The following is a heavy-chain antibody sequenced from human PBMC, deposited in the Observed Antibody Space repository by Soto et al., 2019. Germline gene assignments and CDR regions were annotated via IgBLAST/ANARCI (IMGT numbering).Heavy chain of an antibody. CDR2: IYYSGST. CDR3: ARDRYDTYFDY. D-gene: IGHD5-12*01. J-gene: IGHJ4*02. V-gene: IGHV4-59*01. CDR1: GGSISSYY. Sequence: SETLSLTCTVSGGSISSYYWSWIRQPPGKGLEWIGYIYYSGSTNYNPSLKSRVTISVDTSKNQFSLKLSSVTAADTAVYYCARDRYDTYFDYWGQGTLVTVS.